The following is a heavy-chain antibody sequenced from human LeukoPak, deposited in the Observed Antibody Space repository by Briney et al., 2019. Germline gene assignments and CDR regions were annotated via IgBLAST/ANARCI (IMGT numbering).Heavy chain of an antibody. CDR1: GYSISSGYY. CDR2: MFHSGST. D-gene: IGHD1-20*01. CDR3: ARVRYNWNRDFDY. V-gene: IGHV4-38-2*02. J-gene: IGHJ4*02. Sequence: SETLSLTCTVSGYSISSGYYWGWIRQPPGKGLEWIGSMFHSGSTYYNPSLKSRVTMSVDTSKSQLSLKLSSVTAADTAVYYCARVRYNWNRDFDYWGQGTLVTVSS.